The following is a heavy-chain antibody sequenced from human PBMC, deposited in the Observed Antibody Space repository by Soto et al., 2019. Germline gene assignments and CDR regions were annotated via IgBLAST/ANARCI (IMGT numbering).Heavy chain of an antibody. Sequence: GGSLRLSCAASGFTFSSYWMHWVRQAPGKGLVWVSRINSDGSSTSYADSVKGRFSISRDNAKNSLSLQMNSLRADDTAVYYCARDWKVVPGAGHYYYDVDVWGPGTTVTVSS. D-gene: IGHD6-13*01. CDR2: INSDGSST. CDR1: GFTFSSYW. V-gene: IGHV3-74*01. J-gene: IGHJ6*02. CDR3: ARDWKVVPGAGHYYYDVDV.